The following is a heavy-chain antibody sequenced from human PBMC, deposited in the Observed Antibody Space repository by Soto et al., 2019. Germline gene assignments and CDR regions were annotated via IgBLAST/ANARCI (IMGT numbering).Heavy chain of an antibody. D-gene: IGHD1-26*01. CDR1: GFTFINYA. CDR3: ARAGGYDNGYYVY. Sequence: GGSLRLSCAASGFTFINYAMSWVRQAPGKGLEWVSILSGGGESTYYAGSVKGRFTISRDNSRNTLYLQMNSLRAEDTAVYYCARAGGYDNGYYVYWGQGTLVTVSS. J-gene: IGHJ4*02. CDR2: LSGGGEST. V-gene: IGHV3-23*01.